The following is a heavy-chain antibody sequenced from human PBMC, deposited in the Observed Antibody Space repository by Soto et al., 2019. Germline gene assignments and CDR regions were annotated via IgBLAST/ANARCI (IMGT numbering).Heavy chain of an antibody. V-gene: IGHV3-21*01. CDR2: ISSSSSYI. J-gene: IGHJ4*02. Sequence: GGSLRLSCAASGFTFSSYSMNWVRQAPGKGLEWVSSISSSSSYIYYADSLKGRFTVSRDNAKNSLYLQMNSLSAEDTAVYSCARDQRGSSRVYYFDYWGQGTLVTVSS. D-gene: IGHD2-2*01. CDR3: ARDQRGSSRVYYFDY. CDR1: GFTFSSYS.